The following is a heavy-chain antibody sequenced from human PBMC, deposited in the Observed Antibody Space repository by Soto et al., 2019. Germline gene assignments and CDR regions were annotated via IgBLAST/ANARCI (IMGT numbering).Heavy chain of an antibody. CDR2: ISAYNGNT. V-gene: IGHV1-18*01. CDR3: ARDDVVVVPAAIVYYYYGMDV. J-gene: IGHJ6*02. Sequence: ASVKVSCKASGYTFTSYGISWVRQAPGQGLEWMGWISAYNGNTNYAQKLQGRVTMTTDTSTSTAYMELRSLRSDDTAVYYCARDDVVVVPAAIVYYYYGMDVWGQGTTVTVSS. CDR1: GYTFTSYG. D-gene: IGHD2-2*01.